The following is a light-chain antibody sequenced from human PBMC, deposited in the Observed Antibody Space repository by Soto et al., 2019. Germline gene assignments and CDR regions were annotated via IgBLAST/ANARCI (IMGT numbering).Light chain of an antibody. V-gene: IGKV3D-15*01. CDR3: QQYNNWSPIT. Sequence: EIVMTQSPATLSVSPGERATLTCRASQSVSSNLAWYQQKPGQAPRLHMYGEFIRANAIPARFSGSGSGTEFTLPISSLQFEDFVVYYCQQYNNWSPITFGQGTRLEIK. J-gene: IGKJ5*01. CDR1: QSVSSN. CDR2: GEF.